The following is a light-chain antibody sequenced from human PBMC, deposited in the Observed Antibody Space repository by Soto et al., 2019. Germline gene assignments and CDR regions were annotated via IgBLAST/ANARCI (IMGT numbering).Light chain of an antibody. Sequence: QSALTQPAYVSGSPGQSITISCTGTSSDVGSYNLVSWYQQHPGKAPKVIIYEVIKRPSGVSNRFSGSKSGNTASLTISGLQAEDEADYYCCSHAGSTSLVFGGGTKLTVL. V-gene: IGLV2-23*02. CDR3: CSHAGSTSLV. J-gene: IGLJ2*01. CDR1: SSDVGSYNL. CDR2: EVI.